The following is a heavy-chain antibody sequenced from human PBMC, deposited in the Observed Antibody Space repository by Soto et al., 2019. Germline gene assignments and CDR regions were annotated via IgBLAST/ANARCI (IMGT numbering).Heavy chain of an antibody. Sequence: PAETLSLTCSVSGFSIVSYFWICIRQSPGGGREWIVYTYHRGSTNYSPSLKSRVAISLDTSENQFSLKVNSVTAADTAVYYCARIGGYHGPLDYWGQGTPVTVSS. D-gene: IGHD6-25*01. CDR3: ARIGGYHGPLDY. CDR1: GFSIVSYF. V-gene: IGHV4-59*01. CDR2: TYHRGST. J-gene: IGHJ4*02.